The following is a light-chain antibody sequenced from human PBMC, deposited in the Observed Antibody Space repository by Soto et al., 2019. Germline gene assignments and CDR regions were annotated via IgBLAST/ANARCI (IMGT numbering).Light chain of an antibody. J-gene: IGLJ3*02. V-gene: IGLV2-23*02. CDR3: SLYASSNTFT. Sequence: QSALTQPASVSGSPGQSITISCTGTSSDIGRYNLVSWYQQHPGKPPKLMIYEATKRPSGVSNRFSGSKSGNTASLTISGLQAEDEADYYCSLYASSNTFTFGGGTKVTVL. CDR1: SSDIGRYNL. CDR2: EAT.